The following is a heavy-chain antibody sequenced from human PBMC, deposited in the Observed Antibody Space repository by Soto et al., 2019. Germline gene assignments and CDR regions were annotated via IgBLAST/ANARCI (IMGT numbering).Heavy chain of an antibody. D-gene: IGHD2-15*01. V-gene: IGHV4-59*01. Sequence: SETLSLTCTVSGGSISSYYWSWIRQPPGKGLEWIGHVSYSGSANYNPSLKSRVTISLETSKNQFSLKQSSVTAAGTAVFYCASLQVVNGMDVWGQGTTVTVSS. CDR1: GGSISSYY. J-gene: IGHJ6*02. CDR2: VSYSGSA. CDR3: ASLQVVNGMDV.